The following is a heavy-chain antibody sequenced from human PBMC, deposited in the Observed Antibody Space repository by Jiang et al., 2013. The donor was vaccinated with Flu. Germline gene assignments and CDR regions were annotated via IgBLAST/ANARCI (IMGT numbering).Heavy chain of an antibody. V-gene: IGHV4-34*01. J-gene: IGHJ5*02. CDR1: GGSFSGYY. Sequence: LLKPSETLSLTCAVYGGSFSGYYWSWIRQPPGKGLEWIGEINHSGSTNYNPSLKSRVTISVDTSKNQFSLKLSSVTAADTAVYYCARGFWSGSVWFDPWGQGTLVTVSS. D-gene: IGHD3-3*01. CDR3: ARGFWSGSVWFDP. CDR2: INHSGST.